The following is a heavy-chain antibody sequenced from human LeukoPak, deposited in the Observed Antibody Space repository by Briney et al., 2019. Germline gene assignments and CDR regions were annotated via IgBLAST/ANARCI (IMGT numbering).Heavy chain of an antibody. Sequence: GGSLRLSCAASGFTFSSYGMHWVRQAPGKGLEWVAVISYDGSNKYYADSVKGRFTISRDNSKNTLYLQMNSLRAEDTAVYYCARDSYDFWSGRDYYYGMDVWGQGTTVTVSS. J-gene: IGHJ6*02. D-gene: IGHD3-3*01. CDR1: GFTFSSYG. CDR3: ARDSYDFWSGRDYYYGMDV. CDR2: ISYDGSNK. V-gene: IGHV3-30*03.